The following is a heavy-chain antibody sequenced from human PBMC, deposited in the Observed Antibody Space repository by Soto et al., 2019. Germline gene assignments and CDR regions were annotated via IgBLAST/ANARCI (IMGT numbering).Heavy chain of an antibody. J-gene: IGHJ4*02. CDR3: ARATYLYYGSGNYLHYFDY. CDR2: IDYTGST. Sequence: QVQLQESGPGLVKPSETLSLTCTVSGDSISGSYWSWIRQPPGRGLEWIAYIDYTGSTDYNPSLKSPVTISIDTSNHQISLKVNSVTAADTAVYYCARATYLYYGSGNYLHYFDYWGQGTLVTVSS. V-gene: IGHV4-59*01. D-gene: IGHD3-10*01. CDR1: GDSISGSY.